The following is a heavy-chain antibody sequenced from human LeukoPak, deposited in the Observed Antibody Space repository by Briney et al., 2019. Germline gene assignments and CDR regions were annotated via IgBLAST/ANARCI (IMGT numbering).Heavy chain of an antibody. D-gene: IGHD3-10*01. CDR2: LYYSGNT. CDR3: ARYYYGWGSYLWFDP. CDR1: GGSISSSSFY. V-gene: IGHV4-39*01. J-gene: IGHJ5*02. Sequence: SETLSLTCTVSGGSISSSSFYWGWIRQPPGKGLEWIGSLYYSGNTYYNPSLKSRVTISVDTSKSQFSLKLSSVTATDTAVYYCARYYYGWGSYLWFDPWGQGTLVTVSS.